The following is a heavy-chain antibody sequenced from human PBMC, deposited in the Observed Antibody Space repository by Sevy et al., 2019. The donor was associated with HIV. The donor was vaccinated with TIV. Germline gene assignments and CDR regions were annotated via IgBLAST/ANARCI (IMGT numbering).Heavy chain of an antibody. D-gene: IGHD3-22*01. V-gene: IGHV3-7*01. CDR3: ASNTYHYDSNTYYPVY. CDR2: IKQDGNEK. J-gene: IGHJ4*01. CDR1: GFNLSPYW. Sequence: GGSLRLSCVASGFNLSPYWMTWVRQAPGKGLEWVANIKQDGNEKYYVDSVKGRFTVSRDNAKNALYLQMYSLRVEDTAVYFCASNTYHYDSNTYYPVYWGHGTWVTVSS.